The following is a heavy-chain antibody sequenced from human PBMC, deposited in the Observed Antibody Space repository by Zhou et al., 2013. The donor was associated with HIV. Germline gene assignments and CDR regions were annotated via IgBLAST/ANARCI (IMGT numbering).Heavy chain of an antibody. CDR2: INPFGGST. D-gene: IGHD3-16*01. Sequence: QVQLVQSGAEVKKPGSSVKVSCKASGGTFSSYAISWVRQAPGQGLEWMGIINPFGGSTSYAQKFQGRVTMTRDTSTSTVYMELSSLRFEDTAVYYCARGRGHRSGYYDGWGQGTMVTVSS. CDR1: GGTFSSYA. J-gene: IGHJ3*01. CDR3: ARGRGHRSGYYDG. V-gene: IGHV1-46*01.